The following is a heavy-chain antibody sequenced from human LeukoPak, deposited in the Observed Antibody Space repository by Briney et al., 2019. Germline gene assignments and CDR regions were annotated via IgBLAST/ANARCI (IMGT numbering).Heavy chain of an antibody. D-gene: IGHD2-15*01. CDR3: AREGGSCYSCFDY. CDR1: GFTVSGNY. CDR2: IYSGGST. J-gene: IGHJ4*02. V-gene: IGHV3-66*01. Sequence: GGSLRLSCAASGFTVSGNYMCWVRQAPGKGLEWVSVIYSGGSTYYADSVKGRFTISRDNSKNTLYLQMNSLRAEDTAVYYCAREGGSCYSCFDYWGQGTLVTVSS.